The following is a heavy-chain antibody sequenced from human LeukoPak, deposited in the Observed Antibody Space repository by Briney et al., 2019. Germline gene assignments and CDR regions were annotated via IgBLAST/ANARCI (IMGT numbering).Heavy chain of an antibody. CDR3: TRGEEMATITTTLDFDY. Sequence: PGGSLRLSCTASGFTFGDYAMSWVRQAPGKGLEWVGFIRSKAYGGTTEYAASVKGRFTISRDDSKSIAYLQMNSLKTEDTAVYYCTRGEEMATITTTLDFDYWGQGTLVTDSS. V-gene: IGHV3-49*04. D-gene: IGHD5-24*01. CDR1: GFTFGDYA. CDR2: IRSKAYGGTT. J-gene: IGHJ4*02.